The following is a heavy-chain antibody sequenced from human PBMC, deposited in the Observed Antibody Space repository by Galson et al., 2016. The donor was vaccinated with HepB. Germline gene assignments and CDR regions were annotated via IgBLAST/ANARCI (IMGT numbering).Heavy chain of an antibody. Sequence: SLRLSCAGTGFTFSSYGMSWVRQAPGKGLEWVSVISALHNQIYYADSVRGRFTISRDNSKSGLFLQMSSLRAEDTAMYYCVISVRGISTGPFDHWGQGTLVTVSS. CDR1: GFTFSSYG. J-gene: IGHJ5*02. CDR2: ISALHNQI. CDR3: VISVRGISTGPFDH. V-gene: IGHV3-23*01. D-gene: IGHD3-10*01.